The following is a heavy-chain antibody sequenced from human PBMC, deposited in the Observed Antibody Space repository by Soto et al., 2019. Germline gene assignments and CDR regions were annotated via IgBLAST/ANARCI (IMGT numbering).Heavy chain of an antibody. J-gene: IGHJ3*02. CDR1: GYTLTELS. V-gene: IGHV1-24*01. Sequence: SVKVSCKVSGYTLTELSMHWVRQAPGKGLEWMGGFDPEDGETIYAQKFQGRVTMTEDTSTDTAYMELSSLRSEDTAVYYCATDYYDSSGYYSRDRAFDIWGQGTMVTVSS. CDR3: ATDYYDSSGYYSRDRAFDI. CDR2: FDPEDGET. D-gene: IGHD3-22*01.